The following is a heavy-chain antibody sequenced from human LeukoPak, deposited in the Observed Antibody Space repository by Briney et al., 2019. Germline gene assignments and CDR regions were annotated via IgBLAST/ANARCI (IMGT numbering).Heavy chain of an antibody. J-gene: IGHJ4*02. CDR2: IYYSGST. CDR3: ARLDETGPGVYCSSTSCYGGNFDY. V-gene: IGHV4-39*01. CDR1: GGSISSSSYY. Sequence: SETLSLTCTVSGGSISSSSYYWGWIRQPPGKGLEWIGSIYYSGSTYYNPSLKSRVTISVDTSKNQFSLKLSSVTAADTAVYYCARLDETGPGVYCSSTSCYGGNFDYWGQGTLVTVSS. D-gene: IGHD2-2*01.